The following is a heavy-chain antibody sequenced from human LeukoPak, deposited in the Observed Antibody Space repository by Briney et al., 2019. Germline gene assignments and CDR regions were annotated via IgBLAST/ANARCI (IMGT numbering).Heavy chain of an antibody. D-gene: IGHD6-19*01. CDR2: ISSSSSYT. V-gene: IGHV3-11*06. Sequence: GGSLRLSCAASGFTFSDYYMSWIRQAPGKGLEWVSYISSSSSYTNYADSVKGRFTISRDNAKNSLYLQVNSLRAEDTAVYYCAGGYSSGGYPLDYWGQGTLVTVSS. CDR3: AGGYSSGGYPLDY. J-gene: IGHJ4*02. CDR1: GFTFSDYY.